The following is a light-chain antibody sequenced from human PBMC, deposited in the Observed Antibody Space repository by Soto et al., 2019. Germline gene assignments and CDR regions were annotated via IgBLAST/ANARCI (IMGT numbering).Light chain of an antibody. J-gene: IGKJ1*01. CDR1: QSVSSN. CDR2: DAS. CDR3: QQRSNWPPWT. V-gene: IGKV3-11*01. Sequence: VMTQSPDTLSVSPGERVTLSCRPSQSVSSNLAWYQQKPGQAPRLLIYDASNRATGIPARFSGSGSGTDFTLTISSLEPEDFAVYYCQQRSNWPPWTFGQGTKVDIK.